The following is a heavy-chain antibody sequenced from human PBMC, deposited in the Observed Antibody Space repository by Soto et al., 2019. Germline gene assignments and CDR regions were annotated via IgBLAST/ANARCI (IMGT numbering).Heavy chain of an antibody. V-gene: IGHV1-3*01. CDR1: GYTFTSYA. D-gene: IGHD2-21*01. CDR2: INAGNGNT. CDR3: ARVPGYSIGDL. Sequence: QVQLVQSGAEVKKPGASVKVSCKASGYTFTSYAMPWVRQAPGQRLEWMGWINAGNGNTKYSQKFQVRVTITRDTSASTAYMELSSLRSEDTAVYYCARVPGYSIGDLWGRGTLVTVSS. J-gene: IGHJ2*01.